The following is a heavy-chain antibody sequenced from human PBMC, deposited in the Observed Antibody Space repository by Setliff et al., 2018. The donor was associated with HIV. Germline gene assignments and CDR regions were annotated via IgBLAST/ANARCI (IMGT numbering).Heavy chain of an antibody. CDR3: VVYYYGYPY. J-gene: IGHJ4*02. CDR2: IRQKSNSYIT. D-gene: IGHD3-10*01. V-gene: IGHV3-72*01. CDR1: GVTFSDHE. Sequence: PGGSLRLSCVVSGVTFSDHELDWVRQAPGKGLEWVARIRQKSNSYITEDAASVKGRFTISRDDSRNSVDLQMNSLKIEDTAMYYCVVYYYGYPYWGQGTLVTVSS.